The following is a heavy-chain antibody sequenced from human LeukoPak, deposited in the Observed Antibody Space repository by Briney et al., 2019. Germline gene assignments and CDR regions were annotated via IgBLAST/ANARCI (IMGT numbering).Heavy chain of an antibody. J-gene: IGHJ4*02. D-gene: IGHD6-19*01. CDR3: ARAEGDSSGWYLSGHYFDY. Sequence: GGSLRLSCAASGMTFRSHWMTWVRQTTGKGLQWLATIKSDGSEIYYLDSVKGRFTISRDNAKNSLYLQMNSLRADDSAVYYCARAEGDSSGWYLSGHYFDYWGQGTLVTVSS. CDR1: GMTFRSHW. V-gene: IGHV3-7*01. CDR2: IKSDGSEI.